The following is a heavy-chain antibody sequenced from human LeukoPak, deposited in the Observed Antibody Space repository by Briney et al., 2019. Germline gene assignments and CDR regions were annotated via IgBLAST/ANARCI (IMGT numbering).Heavy chain of an antibody. V-gene: IGHV3-7*05. CDR3: VRDGMGIIKAFDT. CDR1: GSTFSTYW. J-gene: IGHJ3*02. CDR2: IKQDGSEK. D-gene: IGHD3-3*01. Sequence: PGGSLRLSCAASGSTFSTYWMSWVRQVPGKGLEWVANIKQDGSEKYYVDSVKGRFTISRDNAKNSLYLQMNSLSVEETALYYCVRDGMGIIKAFDTWGQGTMVTVSS.